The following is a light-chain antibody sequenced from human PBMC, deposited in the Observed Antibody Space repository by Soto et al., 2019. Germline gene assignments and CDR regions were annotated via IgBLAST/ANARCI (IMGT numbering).Light chain of an antibody. V-gene: IGLV1-47*01. Sequence: QSVLTQPPSASGTPGQRVTISCSGSSSNIGSNYVYWYQQLPGTAPKLLIYRNNQWPSGVPDRFSGSKSGTSASLAISGLRSEDEADYYCAAWDDSLSGPHWVFGGGTKLTVL. J-gene: IGLJ3*02. CDR3: AAWDDSLSGPHWV. CDR2: RNN. CDR1: SSNIGSNY.